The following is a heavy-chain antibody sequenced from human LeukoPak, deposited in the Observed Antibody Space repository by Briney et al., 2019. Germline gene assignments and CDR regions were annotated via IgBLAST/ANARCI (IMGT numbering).Heavy chain of an antibody. CDR2: IYYSGST. Sequence: SETLALTCTVSGGSISSGSYYWSWLRRPAGKGLEWIGYIYYSGSTNYNPSLKSRVTISVDTSKNQFSLKLSSVTAADTAVYYCARVEYYYGSGSYYIYYFDYWGQGTLVTVSS. CDR1: GGSISSGSYY. J-gene: IGHJ4*02. V-gene: IGHV4-61*10. D-gene: IGHD3-10*01. CDR3: ARVEYYYGSGSYYIYYFDY.